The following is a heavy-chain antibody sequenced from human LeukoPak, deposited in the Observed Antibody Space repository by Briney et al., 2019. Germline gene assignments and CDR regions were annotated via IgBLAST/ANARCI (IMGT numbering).Heavy chain of an antibody. D-gene: IGHD2-2*01. V-gene: IGHV4-39*01. Sequence: SQTLSLTCTVSGGSISSSSYYWGWIRQPPGKGLEWIGSIYYSGSTYYNPSLKSRVTISVDTSKNQFSLKLSSVTAADTAVYYCARHPRYCSSSSCYRGGDFDYWGQGTLVTVSS. J-gene: IGHJ4*02. CDR1: GGSISSSSYY. CDR3: ARHPRYCSSSSCYRGGDFDY. CDR2: IYYSGST.